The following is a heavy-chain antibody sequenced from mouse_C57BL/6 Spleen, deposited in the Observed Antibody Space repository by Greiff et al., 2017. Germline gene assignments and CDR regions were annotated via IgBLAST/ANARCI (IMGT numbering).Heavy chain of an antibody. Sequence: EVMLVESGGGLVKPGGSLKLSCAASGFTFSSYAMSWVRQTPEKRLEWVATISDGGSYTYYPDNVKGRVTISRDNAKNNLYLQMSHLKSEDTAMYYCAREGLGFAYWGQGTLVTVSA. D-gene: IGHD2-2*01. CDR2: ISDGGSYT. J-gene: IGHJ3*01. V-gene: IGHV5-4*01. CDR1: GFTFSSYA. CDR3: AREGLGFAY.